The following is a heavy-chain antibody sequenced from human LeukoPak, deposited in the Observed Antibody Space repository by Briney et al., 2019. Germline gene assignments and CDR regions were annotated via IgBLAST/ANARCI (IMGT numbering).Heavy chain of an antibody. CDR3: AKLMWELPTTPHAFDI. CDR1: GGSISSYY. V-gene: IGHV4-59*01. CDR2: IYSGST. J-gene: IGHJ3*02. Sequence: PSETLSLTCTVSGGSISSYYWSWIRQPPGKGLECIGYIYSGSTNYNPSLKSRVTISVDTSKNQFSLKLSSVTAADTAVYYCAKLMWELPTTPHAFDIWGQGTMVTVSS. D-gene: IGHD1-26*01.